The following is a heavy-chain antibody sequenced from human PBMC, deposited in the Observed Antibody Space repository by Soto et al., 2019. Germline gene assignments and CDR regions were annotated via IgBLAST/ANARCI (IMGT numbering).Heavy chain of an antibody. V-gene: IGHV6-1*01. J-gene: IGHJ3*02. CDR2: TYYRSKWYN. D-gene: IGHD3-10*01. CDR3: ARQGRYRLWFGELFQSEDAFDI. CDR1: GDSVSSNSAA. Sequence: KQSQTLSLTCAISGDSVSSNSAAWNWIRQSPSRGLEWLGRTYYRSKWYNDYAVSVKSRITINPDTSKNQFSLQLNSVTPEDTAVYYCARQGRYRLWFGELFQSEDAFDIWGQGTMVTVSS.